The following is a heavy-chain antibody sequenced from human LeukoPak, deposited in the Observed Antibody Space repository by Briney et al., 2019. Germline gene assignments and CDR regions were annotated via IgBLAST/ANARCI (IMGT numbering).Heavy chain of an antibody. CDR3: ARGTSGDY. V-gene: IGHV3-23*01. CDR1: GFIFSSYS. Sequence: PGGSLRLSCAASGFIFSSYSMSWVRQAPGKGLEWVSVISKNGGTTYYADSVKGRFTISRDNSKNTLYLQMNSLRAEDTAVYYCARGTSGDYWGQGTLVTVSS. D-gene: IGHD3-10*01. J-gene: IGHJ4*02. CDR2: ISKNGGTT.